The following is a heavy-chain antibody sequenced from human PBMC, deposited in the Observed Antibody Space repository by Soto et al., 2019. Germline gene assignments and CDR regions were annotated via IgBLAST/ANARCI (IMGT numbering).Heavy chain of an antibody. V-gene: IGHV3-48*03. J-gene: IGHJ4*02. CDR3: TRAAWFPYLSFY. CDR1: GFTFSRFE. Sequence: GGSLRLSCAASGFTFSRFELHWVRQAPGKGLEWISYISSSGSTAYYAPSVEGRFTISRDNANNSVYLQMDSLRAEDTALYYCTRAAWFPYLSFYWGQGALVTVSS. CDR2: ISSSGSTA. D-gene: IGHD3-10*01.